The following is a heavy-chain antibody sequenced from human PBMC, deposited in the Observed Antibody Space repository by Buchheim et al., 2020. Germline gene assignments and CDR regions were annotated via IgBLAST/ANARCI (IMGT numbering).Heavy chain of an antibody. CDR3: AKDGGSGWGGGMDV. D-gene: IGHD6-19*01. V-gene: IGHV3-30*18. J-gene: IGHJ6*02. Sequence: QVQLVESGGGVVQPGRSLRLSCAASGFTFSSYGMHWVRQAPGKGLEWVAVISYDGSNIYYANSVKGRFTISRDNSKNKLYLQMNSLRAEDTAVYYCAKDGGSGWGGGMDVWGQGTT. CDR2: ISYDGSNI. CDR1: GFTFSSYG.